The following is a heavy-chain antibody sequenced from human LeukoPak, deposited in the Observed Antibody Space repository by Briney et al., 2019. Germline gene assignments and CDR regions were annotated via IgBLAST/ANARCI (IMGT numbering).Heavy chain of an antibody. CDR3: ARGIRQYAKSYFDY. CDR1: GFSMSVYW. V-gene: IGHV3-11*01. Sequence: GGSLRLSCEASGFSMSVYWMSWIRQAPGKGLEWLSYISSSGTTIYYTDSVKGRFTISRDNAKNSLYLQMNSLRAEDTAVYYCARGIRQYAKSYFDYWGQGTLVTVSS. J-gene: IGHJ4*02. CDR2: ISSSGTTI. D-gene: IGHD4-11*01.